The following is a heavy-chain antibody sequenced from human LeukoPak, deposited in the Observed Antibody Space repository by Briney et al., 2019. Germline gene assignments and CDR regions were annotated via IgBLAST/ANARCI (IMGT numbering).Heavy chain of an antibody. CDR1: EFTFSSYA. Sequence: GGSLRLSCAASEFTFSSYAMSWVRQAPGKGLEWVSAISGSGGSTYYADSVKGRFTISRDNSKNTLYLQMNSLRAEDTAVYYCARKPIAAAGTLDYWGQGTLVTVSS. CDR3: ARKPIAAAGTLDY. J-gene: IGHJ4*02. CDR2: ISGSGGST. V-gene: IGHV3-23*01. D-gene: IGHD6-13*01.